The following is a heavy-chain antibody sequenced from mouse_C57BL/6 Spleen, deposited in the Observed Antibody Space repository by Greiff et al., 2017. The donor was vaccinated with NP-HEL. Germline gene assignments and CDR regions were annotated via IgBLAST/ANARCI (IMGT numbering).Heavy chain of an antibody. V-gene: IGHV1-69*01. CDR3: ARKGYYGSSVDY. Sequence: QVQLQQPGAELVMPGASVKLSCKASGYTFTSYWMHWVKQRPGQGLEWIGEIDPSDSYTNSNQKFKGQSTLTVDKSSSTAYMQLSSLTSEDSAVYYGARKGYYGSSVDYWGQGTTLTVSS. CDR1: GYTFTSYW. D-gene: IGHD1-1*01. CDR2: IDPSDSYT. J-gene: IGHJ2*01.